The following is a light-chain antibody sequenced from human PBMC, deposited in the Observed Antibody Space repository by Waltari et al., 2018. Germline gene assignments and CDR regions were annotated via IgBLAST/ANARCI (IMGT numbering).Light chain of an antibody. V-gene: IGLV2-23*02. J-gene: IGLJ1*01. CDR2: EIS. CDR3: CSFAGYGIYV. Sequence: QSALTQPASVSGSPGQSITLSLTAVTSNVYILPLVSWYQHHPGRNPRLLIYEISQRPSGISNRFSGSKSGNTASLTISGLQPEDEADYFCCSFAGYGIYVFGSGTQVSVL. CDR1: TSNVYILPL.